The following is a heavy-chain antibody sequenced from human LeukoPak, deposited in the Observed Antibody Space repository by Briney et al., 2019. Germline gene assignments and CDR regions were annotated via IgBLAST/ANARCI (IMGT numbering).Heavy chain of an antibody. D-gene: IGHD3-10*01. CDR1: GFTFSSYA. Sequence: GGSLRLSCAASGFTFSSYAMSWVRQAPGKGLERVSAISGSGGSTYYADSVKGRFTISRDNSKNTLYLQMNSLRAEDTAVYYCAARPLLWFGELADAFDIWGQGTMVTVSS. J-gene: IGHJ3*02. CDR2: ISGSGGST. CDR3: AARPLLWFGELADAFDI. V-gene: IGHV3-23*01.